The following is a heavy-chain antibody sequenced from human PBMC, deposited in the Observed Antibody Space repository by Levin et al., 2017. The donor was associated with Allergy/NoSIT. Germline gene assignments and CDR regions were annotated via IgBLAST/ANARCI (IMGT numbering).Heavy chain of an antibody. V-gene: IGHV3-23*01. CDR3: AKDPGSSWPRGLGV. CDR2: ISGSGGST. D-gene: IGHD6-13*01. CDR1: GFTFSSYG. J-gene: IGHJ4*02. Sequence: GGSLRLSCAASGFTFSSYGMSWVRQAPGKGLEWVSAISGSGGSTYYADSVKGRFTISRDNSKNTLYLQMNSLRAEDTAVYYCAKDPGSSWPRGLGVWGQGSLVTVSS.